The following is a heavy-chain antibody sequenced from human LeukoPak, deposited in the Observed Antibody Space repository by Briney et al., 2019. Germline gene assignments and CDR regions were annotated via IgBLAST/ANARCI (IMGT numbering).Heavy chain of an antibody. Sequence: SLRLSCAASGFTFSSYAMHWVRQAPGKGLEWVAVISYDGSNKYYADSVKGRFTISRDNSKNTLYLQMNSLRAEDTAVYYCARHWTYYDYVWGSYRPYYFDYWGQGTLVTVSS. V-gene: IGHV3-30*04. CDR1: GFTFSSYA. J-gene: IGHJ4*02. CDR3: ARHWTYYDYVWGSYRPYYFDY. CDR2: ISYDGSNK. D-gene: IGHD3-16*02.